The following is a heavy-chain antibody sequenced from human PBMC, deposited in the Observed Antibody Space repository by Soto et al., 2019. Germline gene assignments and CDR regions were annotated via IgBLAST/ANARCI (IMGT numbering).Heavy chain of an antibody. J-gene: IGHJ6*02. Sequence: SETLSLTCTVSGGSISSSSYYWGWIRQPPGKGLEWIGSIYYSGSTYYNPSLKSRVTISVDTSKNQFSLKLSSVTAADTAVYYCARHNSPGVMDYYYGMDVWGQGTTVTVSS. CDR2: IYYSGST. CDR3: ARHNSPGVMDYYYGMDV. D-gene: IGHD3-16*01. CDR1: GGSISSSSYY. V-gene: IGHV4-39*01.